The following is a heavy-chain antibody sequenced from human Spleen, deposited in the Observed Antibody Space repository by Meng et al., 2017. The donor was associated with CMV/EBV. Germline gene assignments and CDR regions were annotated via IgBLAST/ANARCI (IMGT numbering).Heavy chain of an antibody. CDR3: AKGPELVGVVEH. J-gene: IGHJ1*01. CDR2: ISGSGGST. D-gene: IGHD1-26*01. V-gene: IGHV3-23*01. Sequence: GESLKISCTASGFTFSKFAMTWVRQAPGKGLEWVSAISGSGGSTYYVPSMEGRFTISRDNSKNTLFLQVNGLRPEDTAIYYCAKGPELVGVVEHLGQGTLVTVSS. CDR1: GFTFSKFA.